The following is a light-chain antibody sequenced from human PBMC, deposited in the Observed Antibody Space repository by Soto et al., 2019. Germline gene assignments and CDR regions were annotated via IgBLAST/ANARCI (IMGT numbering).Light chain of an antibody. CDR1: QSVLYTPNNNNY. Sequence: DIVMTQSPDSLAVSLGERATINCKSSQSVLYTPNNNNYLARFQQKPGQPPKLLIYWASTRESGAPDRFSGSGSGTDFTLTISSVEAEDVAVYYCHQYARDPFTFGQGTKLEIK. CDR2: WAS. CDR3: HQYARDPFT. V-gene: IGKV4-1*01. J-gene: IGKJ2*01.